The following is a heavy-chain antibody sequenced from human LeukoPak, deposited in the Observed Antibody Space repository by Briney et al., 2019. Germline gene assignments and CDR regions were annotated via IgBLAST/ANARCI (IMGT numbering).Heavy chain of an antibody. V-gene: IGHV3-48*03. CDR1: GFSFSSYE. CDR3: ANMGIAAALEN. D-gene: IGHD6-13*01. J-gene: IGHJ4*02. Sequence: GGSLRLSCAASGFSFSSYETNWVRQAPGKGLEWFSYITSSGTTTYYADSAKGRFTISRHNAKNSLYLQMNSLRSEDTAVYYCANMGIAAALENGGQGTLVTVSS. CDR2: ITSSGTTT.